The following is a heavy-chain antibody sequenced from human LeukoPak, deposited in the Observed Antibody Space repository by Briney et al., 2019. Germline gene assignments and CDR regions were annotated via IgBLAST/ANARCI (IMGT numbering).Heavy chain of an antibody. D-gene: IGHD3-22*01. J-gene: IGHJ4*02. Sequence: GGSLRLSCAASGFTFSSYAMSWVRQAPGKGLEWVSAISGSGGSTYYADSVKGRFTISRDNSKNTLHLQMNSLRAEDTAVYYCAKDHDRYYYDSSGYFDYWGQGTLVTVSS. V-gene: IGHV3-23*01. CDR2: ISGSGGST. CDR3: AKDHDRYYYDSSGYFDY. CDR1: GFTFSSYA.